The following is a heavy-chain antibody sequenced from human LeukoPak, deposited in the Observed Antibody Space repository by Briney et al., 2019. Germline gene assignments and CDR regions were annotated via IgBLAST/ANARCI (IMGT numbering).Heavy chain of an antibody. CDR2: ISSSGSTI. J-gene: IGHJ4*02. Sequence: GGSLRLSCAASGFTFSSYEMNWVRQAPGKGLEWVSYISSSGSTIYYADSVKGRFTISRDNAKNSLYLQMNSLRAEDTAVYYCARAYYGDYRFDYWGQGTLVTVSS. CDR3: ARAYYGDYRFDY. V-gene: IGHV3-48*03. D-gene: IGHD4-17*01. CDR1: GFTFSSYE.